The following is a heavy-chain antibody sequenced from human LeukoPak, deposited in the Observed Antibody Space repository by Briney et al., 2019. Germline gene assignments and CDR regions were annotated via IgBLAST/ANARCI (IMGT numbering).Heavy chain of an antibody. CDR2: ISYDGSNK. V-gene: IGHV3-30*18. Sequence: PGGSLRLSCAASGFTYSSYGMHWVRQAPGEGLEWVAVISYDGSNKYYADSVKGRFTISRDNSKNTLYLQMNSLGAEDTAVYYCTKSRTTLTTLGGYWGQGTLVTVSS. CDR3: TKSRTTLTTLGGY. CDR1: GFTYSSYG. J-gene: IGHJ4*02. D-gene: IGHD4-17*01.